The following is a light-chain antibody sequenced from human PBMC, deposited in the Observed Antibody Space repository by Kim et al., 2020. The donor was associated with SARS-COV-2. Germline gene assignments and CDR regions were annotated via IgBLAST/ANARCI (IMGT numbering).Light chain of an antibody. CDR2: KTY. J-gene: IGKJ2*03. CDR1: QSLVHRDGNTY. CDR3: MQATQYPHS. V-gene: IGKV2-24*01. Sequence: QPASSSCRSSQSLVHRDGNTYLSWLQQRPGQPPRLLIYKTYKRFSGVSDRFSGSGAGTDFTLKISRVEAEDVGIYYCMQATQYPHSFGQGTKLEI.